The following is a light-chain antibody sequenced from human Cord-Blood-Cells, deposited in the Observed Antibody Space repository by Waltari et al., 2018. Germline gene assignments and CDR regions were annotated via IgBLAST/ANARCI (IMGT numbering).Light chain of an antibody. J-gene: IGLJ1*01. V-gene: IGLV2-14*01. CDR1: SSDVGGYNY. CDR3: SSYTSSSTPRYV. CDR2: EVS. Sequence: QSALPQPASVSGSPGQSIPISCTGTSSDVGGYNYVSRYQQHPGKAPKLIIYEVSNRPSGVSNRFSGSKSGNTASLTISGLQAEDEADYYCSSYTSSSTPRYVFGTGTKVTVL.